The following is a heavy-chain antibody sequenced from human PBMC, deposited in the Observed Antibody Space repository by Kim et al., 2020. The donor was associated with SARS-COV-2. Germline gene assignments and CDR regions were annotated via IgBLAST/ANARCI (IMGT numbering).Heavy chain of an antibody. V-gene: IGHV7-4-1*02. Sequence: ASVKVSCKASGYIFSYYAMNWVRQAPGQGLEWMGRINTNTGYPTYAQGFTGRFVFSLDTSVTTAYLQISSLKAEDTAVYYCARDTLDAAAGTTPLGYWGQGTLVTVSS. CDR2: INTNTGYP. J-gene: IGHJ4*02. CDR3: ARDTLDAAAGTTPLGY. CDR1: GYIFSYYA. D-gene: IGHD6-13*01.